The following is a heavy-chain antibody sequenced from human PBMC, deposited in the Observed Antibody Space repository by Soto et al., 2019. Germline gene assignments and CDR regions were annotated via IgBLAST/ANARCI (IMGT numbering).Heavy chain of an antibody. CDR3: ARDGHGMDV. CDR2: IFFTGIT. CDR1: GGSVTTGSYN. V-gene: IGHV4-61*01. J-gene: IGHJ6*02. Sequence: QAQLQESGPGLVRPSETLSLTCTVSGGSVTTGSYNWSWIRRPPGKGLEWIGNIFFTGITHYNPSLNNRVTMSVDTSKNQFSLTVTSVTAADTAVYYCARDGHGMDVWGQGTTVTVSS.